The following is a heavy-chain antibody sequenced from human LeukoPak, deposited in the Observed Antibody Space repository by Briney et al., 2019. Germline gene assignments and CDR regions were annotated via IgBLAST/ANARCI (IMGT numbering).Heavy chain of an antibody. Sequence: ASVKVSCKASGYTFTGYYMHWVRLAPGQGLEWMGWINPNSGGTNYAQKFQGWVTMTRDTSISTAYMELSRLRSDDTAVYYCARGLDSSGWPPFDYWGQGTLVTVSS. V-gene: IGHV1-2*04. CDR3: ARGLDSSGWPPFDY. J-gene: IGHJ4*02. CDR2: INPNSGGT. D-gene: IGHD6-19*01. CDR1: GYTFTGYY.